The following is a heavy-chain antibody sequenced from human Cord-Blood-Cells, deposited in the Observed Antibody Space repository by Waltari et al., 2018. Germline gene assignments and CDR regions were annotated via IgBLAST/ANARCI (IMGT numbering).Heavy chain of an antibody. J-gene: IGHJ2*01. CDR2: IYPGDSDT. CDR1: GYSFPSYW. D-gene: IGHD6-13*01. Sequence: EVQLVQSGAEVKKPGDYLQISCKGSGYSFPSYWIGWVRQMTGKGLEWMGIIYPGDSDTRYSPAFQGQVTISADKSISTAYLQWSSLKASDTAMYYWARRNERAAAGRRGWYFDLWGRGTLVTVSS. V-gene: IGHV5-51*01. CDR3: ARRNERAAAGRRGWYFDL.